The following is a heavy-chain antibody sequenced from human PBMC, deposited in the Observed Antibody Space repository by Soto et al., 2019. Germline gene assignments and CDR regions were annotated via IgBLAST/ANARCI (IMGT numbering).Heavy chain of an antibody. CDR3: LRNYWYRFDP. Sequence: QVQLQESGPGLVNPSGTLSLTCAVSGGSITSNWWSWVRQPPGKGLEWIGEIHHSGSFNYNPSLRSRVTISIDKSTNQLSLKLTSVTAADTAVHYCLRNYWYRFDPWGQGTLVTVSS. V-gene: IGHV4-4*02. CDR1: GGSITSNW. CDR2: IHHSGSF. D-gene: IGHD2-8*02. J-gene: IGHJ5*02.